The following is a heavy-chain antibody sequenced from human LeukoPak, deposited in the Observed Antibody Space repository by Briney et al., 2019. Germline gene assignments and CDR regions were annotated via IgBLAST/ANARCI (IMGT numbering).Heavy chain of an antibody. CDR1: GYTLTELS. CDR2: FDPEDGET. CDR3: ARLGDDCSSTSCPDY. D-gene: IGHD2-2*01. J-gene: IGHJ4*02. Sequence: ASVKVSCKVSGYTLTELSMHWVRQAPGKGLEWMGGFDPEDGETIYAQKFQGRVTMTEDTSTDTAYMELSSLKASDTAMYYCARLGDDCSSTSCPDYWGQGTLVTVSS. V-gene: IGHV1-24*01.